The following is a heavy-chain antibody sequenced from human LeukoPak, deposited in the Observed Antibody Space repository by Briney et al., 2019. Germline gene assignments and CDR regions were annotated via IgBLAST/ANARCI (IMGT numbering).Heavy chain of an antibody. CDR2: FDPEDGET. CDR1: GYTLTELS. J-gene: IGHJ2*01. D-gene: IGHD5-12*01. Sequence: GASVKVSCKVSGYTLTELSMHWMRQAPGKGLEWMGGFDPEDGETIYAQKFQGRVTMTEDTSTDTAYMELSSLRSEDTAVYYCATGVSGSGDWYFDLWGRGTLVTVSS. CDR3: ATGVSGSGDWYFDL. V-gene: IGHV1-24*01.